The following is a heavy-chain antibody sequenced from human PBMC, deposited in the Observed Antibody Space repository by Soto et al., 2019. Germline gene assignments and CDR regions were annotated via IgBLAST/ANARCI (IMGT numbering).Heavy chain of an antibody. Sequence: QITLKESGPTMLKPTTTLTLSCTFSGFSFSTSQVGVGWIRQSPGKAQEWLAPIYWDDDKRYNPSLKNRLSIAKDTSRNQVVLTMTNMDPVDSGTYYCAHRPGGSMGGWDNAYFDFWGRGALVLVS. CDR2: IYWDDDK. CDR3: AHRPGGSMGGWDNAYFDF. J-gene: IGHJ4*02. D-gene: IGHD6-19*01. V-gene: IGHV2-5*02. CDR1: GFSFSTSQVG.